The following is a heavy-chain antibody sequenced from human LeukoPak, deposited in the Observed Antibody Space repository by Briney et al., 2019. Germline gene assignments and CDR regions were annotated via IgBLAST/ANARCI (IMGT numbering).Heavy chain of an antibody. V-gene: IGHV3-15*01. J-gene: IGHJ6*02. CDR3: TTVHPPVLRLSMDV. CDR2: IKSETDGGTT. Sequence: RTGGSLRLSCAASGFTFSNAWMSWVRQAPGKGLEWVGRIKSETDGGTTDHAAPVEGRFTISRDDSKNTLYLQMNSLKTEDTAVYYCTTVHPPVLRLSMDVWGQGTTVTVSS. D-gene: IGHD3-3*01. CDR1: GFTFSNAW.